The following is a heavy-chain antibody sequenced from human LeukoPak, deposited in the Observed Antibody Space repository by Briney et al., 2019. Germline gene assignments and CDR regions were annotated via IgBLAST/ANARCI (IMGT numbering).Heavy chain of an antibody. CDR2: IYYSGST. D-gene: IGHD3-10*01. V-gene: IGHV4-30-4*01. CDR3: ARDRADYYYNGMDV. Sequence: PPETLSLTCTVSGGSISSGDYYWSWIRPPPGKGLEWIGYIYYSGSTYYNPSLKSRVTISVDTSKNQFSLKLSSVTAADTAVYYCARDRADYYYNGMDVWGQGTTVTVSS. J-gene: IGHJ6*02. CDR1: GGSISSGDYY.